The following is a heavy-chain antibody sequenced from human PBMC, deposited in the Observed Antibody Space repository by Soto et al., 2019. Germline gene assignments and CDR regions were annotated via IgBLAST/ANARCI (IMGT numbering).Heavy chain of an antibody. D-gene: IGHD1-26*01. V-gene: IGHV6-1*01. CDR3: ARVKGTYSGRYHFDS. J-gene: IGHJ4*02. CDR2: TYYRSKWYN. Sequence: SQTLSLTCAISGDSVSSDRAAWNWIRQSPSRGLEWLGRTYYRSKWYNDYAVSVKSRITINPDTSKNQFSLQLKSVTPEDTALYYCARVKGTYSGRYHFDSCGQAILVTVSS. CDR1: GDSVSSDRAA.